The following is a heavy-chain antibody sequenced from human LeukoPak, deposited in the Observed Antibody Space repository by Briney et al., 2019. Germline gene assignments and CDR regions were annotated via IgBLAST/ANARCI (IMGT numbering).Heavy chain of an antibody. Sequence: PSETLSLTCTVSGGSISSYYWSWIRQPPGKGLEWIGYIYYSESTNYNPSLKSRVTISLDTSKNQFSLKLSSMTAADTAVYYCARARAAAGQYYFDYWGQGTLATVSS. D-gene: IGHD6-13*01. J-gene: IGHJ4*02. CDR1: GGSISSYY. CDR2: IYYSEST. CDR3: ARARAAAGQYYFDY. V-gene: IGHV4-59*01.